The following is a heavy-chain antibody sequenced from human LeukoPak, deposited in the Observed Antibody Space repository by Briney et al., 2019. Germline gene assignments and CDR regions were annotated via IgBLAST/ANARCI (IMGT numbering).Heavy chain of an antibody. CDR3: ATRIVGAKKAFDI. D-gene: IGHD1-26*01. Sequence: SETLSLTCTVSGGSISSYYWSWIRQPPGKGLERIGYIYTSGSTNYNPSLKSRVTISVDTSKNQFSLKLSSVTAADTAVYYCATRIVGAKKAFDIWGQGTMVTVSS. V-gene: IGHV4-4*09. CDR1: GGSISSYY. CDR2: IYTSGST. J-gene: IGHJ3*02.